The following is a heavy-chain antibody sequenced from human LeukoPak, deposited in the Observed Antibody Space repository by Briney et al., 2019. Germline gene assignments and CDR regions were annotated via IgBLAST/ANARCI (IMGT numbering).Heavy chain of an antibody. Sequence: GRSLRLSCAASGFTFDDYAMHWVRQAPGKGLEWVSGISWNSGSIVYADSMKGRFTISRDNSKNTLYLQMNSLRAEDTAVYYCARDAPFYYDSSGYHFQFDYWGQGTLVTVSS. J-gene: IGHJ4*02. D-gene: IGHD3-22*01. CDR3: ARDAPFYYDSSGYHFQFDY. CDR2: ISWNSGSI. CDR1: GFTFDDYA. V-gene: IGHV3-9*01.